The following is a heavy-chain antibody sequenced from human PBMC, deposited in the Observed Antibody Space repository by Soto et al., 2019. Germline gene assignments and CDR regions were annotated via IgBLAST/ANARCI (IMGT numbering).Heavy chain of an antibody. D-gene: IGHD2-21*02. V-gene: IGHV4-30-4*01. CDR1: GGSISSGDYY. Sequence: QVQLQESGPGLVKPSQTLSLTCTVSGGSISSGDYYWSWIRQPPGKGLEWIGYIYYSGSTYYNPSLKSRVTISVDTSKNQFSLKLSSVTAADTAVYYCAREVGGNSEYYYYYGMDVWGQGTTVTVSS. CDR2: IYYSGST. CDR3: AREVGGNSEYYYYYGMDV. J-gene: IGHJ6*02.